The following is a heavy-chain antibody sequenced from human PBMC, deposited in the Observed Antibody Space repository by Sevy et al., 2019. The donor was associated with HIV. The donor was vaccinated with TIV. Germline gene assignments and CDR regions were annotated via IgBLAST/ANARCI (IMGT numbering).Heavy chain of an antibody. D-gene: IGHD3-3*01. CDR1: GFTFSNAW. J-gene: IGHJ4*02. CDR3: TTSPPYYDFWSGYHALDY. Sequence: GESLKISCAASGFTFSNAWMSWVRQAPGKGLEWVGHIKSKTDGGTTDYAAPVKGRFTISRDDSKNTLYLQMNSLKTEDTAVYYCTTSPPYYDFWSGYHALDYWGQGTLVTVSS. V-gene: IGHV3-15*01. CDR2: IKSKTDGGTT.